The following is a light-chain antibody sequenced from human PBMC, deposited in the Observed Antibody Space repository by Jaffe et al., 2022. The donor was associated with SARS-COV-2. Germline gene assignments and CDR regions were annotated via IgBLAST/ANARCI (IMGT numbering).Light chain of an antibody. V-gene: IGLV3-1*01. Sequence: SYELTQSPSVSVSPGQTASITCSGDKLGGKYTSWYQQKPGQSPVLVIFQDTKRPSGIPGRFSGSNSGNTATLTISGTQAVDEADYYCQTWDSSTASYVFGTGTKVTVL. CDR1: KLGGKY. CDR2: QDT. J-gene: IGLJ1*01. CDR3: QTWDSSTASYV.